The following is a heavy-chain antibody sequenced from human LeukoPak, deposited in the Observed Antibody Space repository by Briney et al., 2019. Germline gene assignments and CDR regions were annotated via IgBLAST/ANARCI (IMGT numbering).Heavy chain of an antibody. J-gene: IGHJ4*02. CDR3: ARVIMVRGVSFDY. D-gene: IGHD3-10*01. CDR2: SDSGGST. CDR1: GLPLSSNY. V-gene: IGHV3-53*04. Sequence: GGSLRLSCAASGLPLSSNYTSWVRQAPGKGLEWVSVSDSGGSTYYADSVKGRFTISRHNSKNTLYLQMNSLRAEDTAVYYCARVIMVRGVSFDYWGQGTLVTVSS.